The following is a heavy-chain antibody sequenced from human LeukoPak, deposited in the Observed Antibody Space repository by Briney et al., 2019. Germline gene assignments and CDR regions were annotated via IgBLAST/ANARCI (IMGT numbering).Heavy chain of an antibody. J-gene: IGHJ6*02. D-gene: IGHD5-12*01. CDR3: AREYSGYDYFVRYYYYGMDV. CDR1: GFTFSSYA. V-gene: IGHV3-30*04. Sequence: PGGSLRLSCAASGFTFSSYAMYWVRQAPGKGLEWVAVISYDGSNKYYADSVKGRFTISRDNSKNTLYLQMNSLRAEDTAVYYCAREYSGYDYFVRYYYYGMDVWGQGTTVTVSS. CDR2: ISYDGSNK.